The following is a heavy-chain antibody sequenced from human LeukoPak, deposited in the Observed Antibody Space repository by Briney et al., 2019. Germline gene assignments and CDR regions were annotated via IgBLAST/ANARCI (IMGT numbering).Heavy chain of an antibody. J-gene: IGHJ4*02. V-gene: IGHV3-30*18. Sequence: GGSLRLSCAASGFTFSSYGMHWVRQAPGKGLEWVAVISYDGSNKYYADSVKGRFTISRDNSKNTLYLQVNSLRAEDTAVYYCAKVAVGATITDYWGQGTLVTVSS. D-gene: IGHD1-26*01. CDR1: GFTFSSYG. CDR2: ISYDGSNK. CDR3: AKVAVGATITDY.